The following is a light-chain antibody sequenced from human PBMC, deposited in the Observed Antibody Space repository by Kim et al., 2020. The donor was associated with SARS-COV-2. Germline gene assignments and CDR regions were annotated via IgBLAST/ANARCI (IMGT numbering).Light chain of an antibody. J-gene: IGKJ4*01. Sequence: ASVGDRVTLTCQASQGISSYLAWYQQKPGKAPNLLIYGASTLQSGVSSRFSGSGSGTDFTLTISSLQPEDSATYYCQQLDSYPLTFGGGTKVDIK. CDR2: GAS. V-gene: IGKV1-9*01. CDR1: QGISSY. CDR3: QQLDSYPLT.